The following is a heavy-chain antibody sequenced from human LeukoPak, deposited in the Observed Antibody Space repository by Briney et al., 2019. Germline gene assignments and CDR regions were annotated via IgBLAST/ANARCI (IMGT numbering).Heavy chain of an antibody. D-gene: IGHD5-18*01. CDR3: ARVHYNTAMVDIDY. Sequence: GWSLRLSCAASGFTFSSYEMHWVRQAPGKGLEWISYISSSGSSIYYADSVKGRFTISRDNGKNSLYLQMNSLRAEDTAVYYCARVHYNTAMVDIDYWGQGTLVTVSS. CDR2: ISSSGSSI. CDR1: GFTFSSYE. J-gene: IGHJ4*02. V-gene: IGHV3-48*03.